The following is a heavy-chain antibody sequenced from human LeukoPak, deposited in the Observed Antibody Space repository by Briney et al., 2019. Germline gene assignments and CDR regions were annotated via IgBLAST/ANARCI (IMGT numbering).Heavy chain of an antibody. Sequence: SETLSLTCTVSCGSISNYYWSWIRQAPGKGLEWIGYTYYSGSTNYNPSLKSRVTISVDTSKNQFSLKLSSVTAADTAVFYCARLSGGYSLFNGLDVWGKGTTVTVSS. CDR3: ARLSGGYSLFNGLDV. V-gene: IGHV4-59*01. CDR2: TYYSGST. D-gene: IGHD5-18*01. CDR1: CGSISNYY. J-gene: IGHJ6*04.